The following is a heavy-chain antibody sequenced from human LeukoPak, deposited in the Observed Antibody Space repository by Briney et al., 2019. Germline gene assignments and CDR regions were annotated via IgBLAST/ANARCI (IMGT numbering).Heavy chain of an antibody. V-gene: IGHV4-59*01. CDR3: ASYSSIRPWVY. J-gene: IGHJ4*02. CDR2: IYYSGST. CDR1: GGSISSYY. Sequence: SSETLSLTCTVSGGSISSYYWSWVRQPPGKGLEWIGYIYYSGSTNYNPSLKSRVTISVDTSKNQFSLKLSSVTTADTAVYYCASYSSIRPWVYWGQGTLVTVSS. D-gene: IGHD6-13*01.